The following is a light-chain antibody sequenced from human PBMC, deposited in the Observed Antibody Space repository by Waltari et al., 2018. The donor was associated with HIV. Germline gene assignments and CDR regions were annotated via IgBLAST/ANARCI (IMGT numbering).Light chain of an antibody. CDR3: QQRSTWPPAPT. Sequence: EIVLTQSPATLSLSPGERATLSCRASQSVDTYLAWYQQKSGQSPRLLIYDASIRATGNPARFSGSGSGTDFTLTISSLEPEDFAVYYCQQRSTWPPAPTFGGGTKVEIK. J-gene: IGKJ4*01. V-gene: IGKV3-11*01. CDR1: QSVDTY. CDR2: DAS.